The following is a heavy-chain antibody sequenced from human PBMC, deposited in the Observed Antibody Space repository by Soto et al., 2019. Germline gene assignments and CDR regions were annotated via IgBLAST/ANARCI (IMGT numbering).Heavy chain of an antibody. D-gene: IGHD6-19*01. CDR2: MNPNSGNT. CDR3: ARWGQEAVAGTKPSYYMDV. V-gene: IGHV1-8*01. Sequence: ASVKVSCKASGYTFTSYDINWVRQATGQGLEWMGWMNPNSGNTGYAQKFQGRVTMTRNTSISTAYMELSSLRSEDTAVYYCARWGQEAVAGTKPSYYMDVWGKGTTVTVSS. J-gene: IGHJ6*03. CDR1: GYTFTSYD.